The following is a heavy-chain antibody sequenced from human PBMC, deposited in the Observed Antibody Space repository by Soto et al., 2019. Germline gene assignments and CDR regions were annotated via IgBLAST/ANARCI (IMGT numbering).Heavy chain of an antibody. CDR1: GGTFSSYT. CDR3: ARDRYTGKQLVRRDYYYIDV. D-gene: IGHD6-13*01. V-gene: IGHV1-69*04. J-gene: IGHJ6*03. Sequence: ASVKVSCKASGGTFSSYTISWVRQAPGQGLEWMGRIIPILGIANYAQKFQGRVTITADKSTSTAYMELSSLRSEDTAVYYCARDRYTGKQLVRRDYYYIDVWGTGPPVTVSS. CDR2: IIPILGIA.